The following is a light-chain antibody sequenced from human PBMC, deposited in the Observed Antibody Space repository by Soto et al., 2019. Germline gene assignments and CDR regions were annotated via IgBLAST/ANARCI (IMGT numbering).Light chain of an antibody. CDR1: QSVSSN. V-gene: IGKV3-15*01. J-gene: IGKJ1*01. CDR3: QQYNNWPRT. CDR2: GAS. Sequence: EVVLTQSPATLSVSPGARATLSCRASQSVSSNLAWYQPKPGQAPRLLIYGASTRATGIPARFSGSGSGTEFTLTISSLQSEDFAVYYCQQYNNWPRTFGQGTKVDIK.